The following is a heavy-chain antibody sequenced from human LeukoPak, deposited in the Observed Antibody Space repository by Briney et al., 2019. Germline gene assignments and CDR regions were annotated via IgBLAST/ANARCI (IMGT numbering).Heavy chain of an antibody. CDR2: INPNSGGT. V-gene: IGHV1-2*02. D-gene: IGHD6-19*01. CDR3: ARIAAAVAATPFDY. CDR1: GYTFTGHY. J-gene: IGHJ4*02. Sequence: GASVKVSCKASGYTFTGHYMHWVRQAPGQGLEWMGWINPNSGGTNYGQKFQGRVTMTRDTSISTAYMELSRLRSDDTAVYYCARIAAAVAATPFDYWGQGTLVTVSS.